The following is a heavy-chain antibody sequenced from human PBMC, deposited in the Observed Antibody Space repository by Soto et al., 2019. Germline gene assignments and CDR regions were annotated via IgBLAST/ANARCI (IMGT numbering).Heavy chain of an antibody. D-gene: IGHD1-26*01. J-gene: IGHJ4*02. Sequence: ASVKVSCKASGYTFTSYAMHWVRQAPGQRLEWMGWINAYNGNTNYAQKFQGRVTMTTDTSTSTAYMELRSLRSDDTAVYYCARDAAVGLFDYWGQGTLVTSPQ. CDR3: ARDAAVGLFDY. CDR1: GYTFTSYA. CDR2: INAYNGNT. V-gene: IGHV1-3*01.